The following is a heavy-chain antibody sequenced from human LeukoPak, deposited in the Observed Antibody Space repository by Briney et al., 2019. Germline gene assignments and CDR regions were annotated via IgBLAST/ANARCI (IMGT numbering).Heavy chain of an antibody. CDR1: GGSISSGNYY. V-gene: IGHV4-61*02. CDR2: IYTSGST. D-gene: IGHD1-14*01. CDR3: ARGNNDYYYYYMDV. Sequence: SETLSLTCTVSGGSISSGNYYWSWIRQPAGKGLEWVGRIYTSGSTNYNPSLKSRVTISVDTSKNQFSLKLSSVTAADTAVYYCARGNNDYYYYYMDVWGKGTTVTVSS. J-gene: IGHJ6*03.